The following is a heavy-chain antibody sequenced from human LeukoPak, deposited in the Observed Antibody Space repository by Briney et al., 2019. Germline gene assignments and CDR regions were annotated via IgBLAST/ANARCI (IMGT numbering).Heavy chain of an antibody. D-gene: IGHD2-8*01. CDR2: IYYSGST. Sequence: PSETLSLTCTVSGGSISSYYWSWIRQPPGKGLEWIGYIYYSGSTNYNPSLKSRVTISVDTSKNQFSLKLSSVTAADTAVYYCARNQGYCTNGVCYTAFDYWGQGTLVTVSS. CDR3: ARNQGYCTNGVCYTAFDY. CDR1: GGSISSYY. V-gene: IGHV4-59*01. J-gene: IGHJ4*02.